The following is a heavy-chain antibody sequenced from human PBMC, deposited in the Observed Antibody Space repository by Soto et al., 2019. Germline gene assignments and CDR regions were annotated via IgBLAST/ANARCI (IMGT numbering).Heavy chain of an antibody. Sequence: SETLSLTCTVIGGSIRSPNFSWSWIRQHPGKGLEWIGYIYYSGSTYYNPSLKSRVTISVDTSKNQFSLKLSSVTAADTAVYYCARDSHDSSGYYYSYYYYGMGVWGQGTTDTVSS. CDR2: IYYSGST. D-gene: IGHD3-22*01. J-gene: IGHJ6*02. V-gene: IGHV4-31*03. CDR3: ARDSHDSSGYYYSYYYYGMGV. CDR1: GGSIRSPNFS.